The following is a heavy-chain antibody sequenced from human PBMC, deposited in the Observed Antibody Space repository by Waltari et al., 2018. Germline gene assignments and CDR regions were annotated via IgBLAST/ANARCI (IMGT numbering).Heavy chain of an antibody. Sequence: EVQLLESGGGLVQPGGSLRLSCAASAFTFSSYAMSWVRQAPGKGLEWVSAISGSGGSTYYADSVKGRFTISRDNSKNTLYLQMNSLRAEDTAVYYCAKGSTRITMVRVVDYWGQGTLVTVSS. CDR1: AFTFSSYA. V-gene: IGHV3-23*01. D-gene: IGHD3-10*01. CDR2: ISGSGGST. J-gene: IGHJ4*02. CDR3: AKGSTRITMVRVVDY.